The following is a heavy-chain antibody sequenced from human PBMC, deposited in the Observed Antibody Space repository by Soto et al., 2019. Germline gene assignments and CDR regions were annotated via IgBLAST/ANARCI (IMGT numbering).Heavy chain of an antibody. J-gene: IGHJ6*03. CDR2: ISYDGSNK. V-gene: IGHV3-30*03. CDR1: GFTFSSYG. Sequence: PGGSLRLSCAASGFTFSSYGMHWVRQAPGKGLEWVAVISYDGSNKYYADSVKGRFTISRDNSKNTLYLQMNSLRAEDTAVYYCASPSYGDYGVYYYMDVWGKGTTVTVSS. CDR3: ASPSYGDYGVYYYMDV. D-gene: IGHD4-17*01.